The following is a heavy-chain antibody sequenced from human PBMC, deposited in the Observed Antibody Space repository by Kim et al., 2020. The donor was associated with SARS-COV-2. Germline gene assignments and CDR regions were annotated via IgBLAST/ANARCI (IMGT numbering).Heavy chain of an antibody. D-gene: IGHD3-22*01. CDR2: IIPIFGTA. J-gene: IGHJ6*02. CDR3: ARNGYYDSSAYYYYGMDV. V-gene: IGHV1-69*13. CDR1: GGTFSSYA. Sequence: SVKVSCKASGGTFSSYAISWVRQAPGQGLEWMGGIIPIFGTANYAQKFQGRVTITADESTSTAYMELSSLRSEDTAVYYCARNGYYDSSAYYYYGMDVWGQGTTVTVSS.